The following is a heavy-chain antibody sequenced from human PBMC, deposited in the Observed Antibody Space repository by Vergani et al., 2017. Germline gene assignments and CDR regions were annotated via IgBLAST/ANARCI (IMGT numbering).Heavy chain of an antibody. V-gene: IGHV3-49*03. CDR1: GFNFGDYA. J-gene: IGHJ4*02. Sequence: EVHLVESGGGLVQPGRSLRLSCTASGFNFGDYAISWFRQAPGKGLEWVGFIRCKTYGGTTEYAASVKGRFIISRDDSISIAYLQMNSLKSEDKAVYYWTGVYGITPQHEAIEYWGKGTLVTVS. CDR3: TGVYGITPQHEAIEY. D-gene: IGHD4-23*01. CDR2: IRCKTYGGTT.